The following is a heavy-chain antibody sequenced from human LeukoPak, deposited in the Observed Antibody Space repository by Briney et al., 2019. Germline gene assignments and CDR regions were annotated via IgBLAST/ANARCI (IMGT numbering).Heavy chain of an antibody. CDR3: ARSITIFGVPTTWFDP. Sequence: EASVKVSCKASGYTFTGYYMHWVRQAPGQGLEWMGWINPNSGGTNYAQKFQGRVTMTRDTSISTAYMELSRLRSDDTAVYYCARSITIFGVPTTWFDPWGQGTLVTVSS. V-gene: IGHV1-2*02. CDR1: GYTFTGYY. D-gene: IGHD3-3*01. CDR2: INPNSGGT. J-gene: IGHJ5*02.